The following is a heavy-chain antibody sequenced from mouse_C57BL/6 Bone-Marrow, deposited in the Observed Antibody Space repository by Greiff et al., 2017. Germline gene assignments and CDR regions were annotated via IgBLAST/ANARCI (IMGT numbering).Heavy chain of an antibody. Sequence: VQLKQSGPELVKPGASVKISCKASGYSFTDYNMNWVKQSNGKSLEWIGVINPNYGTTTYNQKFKGKATLTVDQSSSTAYTQLNSLTSVDSAVYYCASNYGSSYGYFDVWGTGTTLTVSS. CDR2: INPNYGTT. CDR1: GYSFTDYN. CDR3: ASNYGSSYGYFDV. D-gene: IGHD1-1*01. V-gene: IGHV1-39*01. J-gene: IGHJ1*03.